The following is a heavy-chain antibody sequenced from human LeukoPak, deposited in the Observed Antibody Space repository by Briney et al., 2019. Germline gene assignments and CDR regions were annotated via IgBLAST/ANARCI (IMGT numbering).Heavy chain of an antibody. Sequence: GGSLRLSCTASGFTDSTKYMTWVRQAPGKRLEWVSIIYRGTETNYADSVKDRFIISRDFSRNTFFLDLNRLRIDDTAIYYCATGKEWMALDYWGQGSLVTVSS. D-gene: IGHD5-24*01. J-gene: IGHJ4*02. V-gene: IGHV3-66*01. CDR2: IYRGTET. CDR3: ATGKEWMALDY. CDR1: GFTDSTKY.